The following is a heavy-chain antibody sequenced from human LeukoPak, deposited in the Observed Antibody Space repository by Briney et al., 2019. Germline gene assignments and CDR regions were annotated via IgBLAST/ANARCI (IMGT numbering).Heavy chain of an antibody. CDR2: IRGDGSVK. CDR3: SRDANYYDSSRHYFDAFDI. J-gene: IGHJ3*02. D-gene: IGHD3-22*01. Sequence: PGGSLRLSCAASGFTFSKYWMTWVRQAPGKGLEWVANIRGDGSVKYLLDSVKGRFTISRGNVKNSLSLEMNNLRAEDTAVYYCSRDANYYDSSRHYFDAFDIWGQGTMVTVSS. CDR1: GFTFSKYW. V-gene: IGHV3-7*01.